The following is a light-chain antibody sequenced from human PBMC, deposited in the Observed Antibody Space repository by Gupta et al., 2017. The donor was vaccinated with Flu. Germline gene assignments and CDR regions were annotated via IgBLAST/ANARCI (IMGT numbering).Light chain of an antibody. CDR3: QSYDSTLSAQMV. J-gene: IGLJ3*02. V-gene: IGLV1-40*01. Sequence: QSVLTHPPSVSGAPGQRVTISCTGSTSKNGAGSDGHWSQQLPGTAPKRLIYDNTDRPSGVPDRFSGSRSGTSASLAITGLQAEDEGDYYCQSYDSTLSAQMVFGGGTKLTVL. CDR1: TSKNGAGSD. CDR2: DNT.